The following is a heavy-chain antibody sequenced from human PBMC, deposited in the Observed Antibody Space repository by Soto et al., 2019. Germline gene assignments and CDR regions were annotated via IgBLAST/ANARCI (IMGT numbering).Heavy chain of an antibody. CDR2: ISPYSGYT. D-gene: IGHD2-2*01. CDR1: GYSFMKYG. CDR3: AREASVLIPAAQNSRFDS. V-gene: IGHV1-18*01. J-gene: IGHJ4*02. Sequence: GASVKVSCKGFGYSFMKYGINWVRQAPGQGLEWVGWISPYSGYTHSAQKFHGRLTLTTDTAASTAYMELRILRSADTALYYCAREASVLIPAAQNSRFDSWGQGTLVTVSS.